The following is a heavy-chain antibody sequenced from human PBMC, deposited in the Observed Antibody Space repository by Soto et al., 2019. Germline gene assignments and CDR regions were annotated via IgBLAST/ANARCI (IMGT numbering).Heavy chain of an antibody. CDR3: AGSLDCSEDYYYGMAV. CDR1: GGSISSSSYY. J-gene: IGHJ6*02. CDR2: IYYSGST. Sequence: SVTLSLSCTVSGGSISSSSYYWGWIRQPPGKGLEWIGSIYYSGSTYYNPSLKSRGTISVDTSKNQFSLKLSSVTAADTAVYYCAGSLDCSEDYYYGMAVWGQGTTVT. V-gene: IGHV4-39*01. D-gene: IGHD3-10*02.